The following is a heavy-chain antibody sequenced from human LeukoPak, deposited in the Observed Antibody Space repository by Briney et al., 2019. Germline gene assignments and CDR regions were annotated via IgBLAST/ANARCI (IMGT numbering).Heavy chain of an antibody. CDR1: GGSISSYY. CDR2: IYYSGST. J-gene: IGHJ5*02. Sequence: SETLSLTCTVSGGSISSYYWSWIRQPPGKGLEWIGYIYYSGSTNYNPSLKSRVTISVDTSKNQFSLKLSSVTAADTAVYYCARDREHDSSVHWLDPWGQGTLVTVSS. D-gene: IGHD3-22*01. V-gene: IGHV4-59*01. CDR3: ARDREHDSSVHWLDP.